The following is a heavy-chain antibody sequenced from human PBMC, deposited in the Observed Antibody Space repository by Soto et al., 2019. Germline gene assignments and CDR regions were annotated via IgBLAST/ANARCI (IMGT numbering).Heavy chain of an antibody. CDR3: AKDEDSGSSWPLDY. J-gene: IGHJ4*02. CDR2: ISYDGSNK. D-gene: IGHD6-13*01. Sequence: PGGSLRLSCAASGFTFSSYGMHWVRQAPGKGLEWVAVISYDGSNKYYADSVKGRFTISRDNSKNTLYLQMKSLRAEDTAVYYCAKDEDSGSSWPLDYWGQGTLVTVSS. V-gene: IGHV3-30*18. CDR1: GFTFSSYG.